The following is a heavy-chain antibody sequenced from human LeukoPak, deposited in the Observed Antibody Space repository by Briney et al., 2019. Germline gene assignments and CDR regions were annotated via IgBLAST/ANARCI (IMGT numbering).Heavy chain of an antibody. V-gene: IGHV1-2*02. J-gene: IGHJ4*02. D-gene: IGHD3-22*01. CDR1: GYTFTGYY. Sequence: ASVKVSCKASGYTFTGYYVHWVRQAPGQGLEWMGWINPNSGGTNYAQKFQGRVTMTRDTSISTAYMELSRLRSDDTAVYYCARGYDSSGYLFDYWGQGTLVTVSS. CDR3: ARGYDSSGYLFDY. CDR2: INPNSGGT.